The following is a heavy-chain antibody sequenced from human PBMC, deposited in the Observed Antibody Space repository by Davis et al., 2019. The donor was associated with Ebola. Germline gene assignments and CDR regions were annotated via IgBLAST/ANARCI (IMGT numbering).Heavy chain of an antibody. Sequence: GSLRLSCAFYGGSFTYYYWSWIRQPPGKGLEWVGEFNHNGNTNYNPSLKSRVIISVDTSKNQFSLNLSSVTAADTAIYYCVRGRTWGIPDYWGQGTLVTVSS. CDR3: VRGRTWGIPDY. CDR1: GGSFTYYY. D-gene: IGHD7-27*01. V-gene: IGHV4-34*01. CDR2: FNHNGNT. J-gene: IGHJ4*02.